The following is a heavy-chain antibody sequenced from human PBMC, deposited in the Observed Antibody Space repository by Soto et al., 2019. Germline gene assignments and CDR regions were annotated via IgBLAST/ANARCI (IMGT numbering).Heavy chain of an antibody. J-gene: IGHJ4*02. Sequence: GGSLRLSCAASGFTFSGSAMHWVRQASGKGLEWVGRIRSKANSYATAYAASVKGRFTISRDDSKNTAYLQMNSLKTEDTAVYYCTQSDGYYYDSSGYYYEGRSLYYWGQGT. CDR3: TQSDGYYYDSSGYYYEGRSLYY. CDR2: IRSKANSYAT. CDR1: GFTFSGSA. D-gene: IGHD3-22*01. V-gene: IGHV3-73*01.